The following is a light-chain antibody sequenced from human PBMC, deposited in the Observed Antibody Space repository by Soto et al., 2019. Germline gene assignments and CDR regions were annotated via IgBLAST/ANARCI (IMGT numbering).Light chain of an antibody. J-gene: IGKJ1*01. CDR2: KAS. Sequence: DIQMTQSPSTLSASVGDRVTITCRASQSISSWLAWYQQKPGKAPKLLIYKASSLECGVPSRLSGSGSGTEFTLTISSLQPDDFATYYCQQYNSYPWTFGQGAKVEIK. V-gene: IGKV1-5*03. CDR3: QQYNSYPWT. CDR1: QSISSW.